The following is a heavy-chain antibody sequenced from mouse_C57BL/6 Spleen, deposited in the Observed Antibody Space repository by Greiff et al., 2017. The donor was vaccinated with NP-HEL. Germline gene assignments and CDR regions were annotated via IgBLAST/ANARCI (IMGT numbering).Heavy chain of an antibody. CDR1: GYTFTSYG. V-gene: IGHV1-81*01. CDR2: SYPRSGNT. J-gene: IGHJ2*01. D-gene: IGHD2-4*01. CDR3: AREDYDKVYFDY. Sequence: QVQLQQSGAELARPGASVKLSCKASGYTFTSYGISWVKQRTGQGLEWIGESYPRSGNTYYNEKFKGKATLTADKSSSTAYMELRSLTSEDSAVYFFAREDYDKVYFDYGGKGTTLTVSS.